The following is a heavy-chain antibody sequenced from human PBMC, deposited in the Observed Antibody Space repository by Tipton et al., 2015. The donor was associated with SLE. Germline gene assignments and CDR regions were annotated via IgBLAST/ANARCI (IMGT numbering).Heavy chain of an antibody. CDR3: ARGQGWELHAFDI. D-gene: IGHD4-23*01. V-gene: IGHV3-33*01. J-gene: IGHJ3*02. CDR1: GFSFSSYG. CDR2: IWFDGSKK. Sequence: RSLRLSCAASGFSFSSYGMHWVRQAPGKGLEWVAIIWFDGSKKYYADSVKGRFTISRDNSKNTLYLQMNSLRAEDTAVYYCARGQGWELHAFDIWGQGTMVTVSS.